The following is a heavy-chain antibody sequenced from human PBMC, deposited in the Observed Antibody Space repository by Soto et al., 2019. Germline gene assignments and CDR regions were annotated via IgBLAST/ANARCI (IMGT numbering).Heavy chain of an antibody. CDR3: ARGGVAVDY. V-gene: IGHV3-30-3*01. Sequence: QVQLVESGGGVVQPGRSLRLSCAASGFTFSTHTMHLGRQAPYKGLEWVAVVSYVASNKYYADSVKVRFTISRDKSNNTLYLQMHSPRAEDTSVYYCARGGVAVDYWGQGTLVTVSS. D-gene: IGHD6-13*01. CDR2: VSYVASNK. J-gene: IGHJ4*02. CDR1: GFTFSTHT.